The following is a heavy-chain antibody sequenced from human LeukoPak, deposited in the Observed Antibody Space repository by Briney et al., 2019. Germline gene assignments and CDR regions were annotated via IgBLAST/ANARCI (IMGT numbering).Heavy chain of an antibody. V-gene: IGHV3-7*03. J-gene: IGHJ6*02. CDR3: ARGGGLDV. CDR1: GFTFSSYW. CDR2: INHNGNVN. Sequence: GGSLRLSCEASGFTFSSYWMNWARQAPEKGLEWVASINHNGNVNYYVDSVKGRFTISRDNAKNSLYLQMSNLRAEDTAAYSCARGGGLDVWGQGATVTVSS. D-gene: IGHD3-16*01.